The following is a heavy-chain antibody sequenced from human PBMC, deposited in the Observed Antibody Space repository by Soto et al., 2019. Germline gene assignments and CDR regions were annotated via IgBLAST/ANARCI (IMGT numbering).Heavy chain of an antibody. CDR2: ISSDGVNK. Sequence: QVQLVESGGGVVQPGGSLTLSCKASGFTFSSYSIHWVRQAPGKGLEWVSVISSDGVNKHSAESVRGRFVISRDNSKNTVHLEMNRLRLEDTAVYFCARRLTTTVSAPGYWGQGSLVNVSS. CDR3: ARRLTTTVSAPGY. D-gene: IGHD4-17*01. J-gene: IGHJ4*02. CDR1: GFTFSSYS. V-gene: IGHV3-30*09.